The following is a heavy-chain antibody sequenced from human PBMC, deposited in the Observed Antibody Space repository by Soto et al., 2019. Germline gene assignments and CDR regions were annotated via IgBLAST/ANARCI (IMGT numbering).Heavy chain of an antibody. V-gene: IGHV3-30*03. Sequence: QVQLVESGGGVVQPGRSLRLSCAASGFTFSSYGMHWVRQAPGKGLEWVAVISYDGSNKYYADSVKGRFTISRDNSKNTLYLQMNSLRAEDTAVYYCARTEYSSGWYRGAFDIWGQGTMVTVSS. J-gene: IGHJ3*02. CDR1: GFTFSSYG. CDR3: ARTEYSSGWYRGAFDI. D-gene: IGHD6-19*01. CDR2: ISYDGSNK.